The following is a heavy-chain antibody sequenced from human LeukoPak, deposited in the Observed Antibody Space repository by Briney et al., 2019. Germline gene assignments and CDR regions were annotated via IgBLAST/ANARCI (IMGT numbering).Heavy chain of an antibody. J-gene: IGHJ5*02. CDR1: GFTFSSYA. CDR2: ISYDGSNK. CDR3: ARTPTIFGVASNWFDP. V-gene: IGHV3-30-3*01. Sequence: GGSLTLSCSASGFTFSSYAMHWVRQAPGKGLEWVAVISYDGSNKYYADSVKGRFTISRDNSKNTLYLQMNSLRAEDTAVYYCARTPTIFGVASNWFDPWGQGTLVTVSS. D-gene: IGHD3-3*01.